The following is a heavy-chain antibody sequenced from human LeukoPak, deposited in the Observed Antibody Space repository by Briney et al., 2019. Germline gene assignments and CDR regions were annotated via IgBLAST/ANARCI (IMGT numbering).Heavy chain of an antibody. V-gene: IGHV3-23*01. CDR1: GFTFSSYS. CDR2: ISGSGGST. Sequence: GGSLRLSCAASGFTFSSYSMNWVRQAPGKGLEWVSAISGSGGSTYYADSVKGRFTIPRDNSKNTLYLQMNSLRAEDTAVYYCAKGGRYYDILTGSPEFDPWGQGTLVTVSS. J-gene: IGHJ5*02. D-gene: IGHD3-9*01. CDR3: AKGGRYYDILTGSPEFDP.